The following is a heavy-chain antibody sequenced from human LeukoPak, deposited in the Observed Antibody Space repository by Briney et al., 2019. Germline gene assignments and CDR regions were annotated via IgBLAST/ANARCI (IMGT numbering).Heavy chain of an antibody. J-gene: IGHJ5*02. CDR1: GFTFSDYY. CDR2: ISSSGSTI. V-gene: IGHV3-11*04. D-gene: IGHD2-21*01. Sequence: GGSLRLSCAASGFTFSDYYVSWIRQAPGKGLEWVSYISSSGSTIYYADSVKGRFTISRDNAKNSLYLQMNSLRPEDTAVCDCARGGGRPLIDGEGVFATWAKGTLVTVSS. CDR3: ARGGGRPLIDGEGVFAT.